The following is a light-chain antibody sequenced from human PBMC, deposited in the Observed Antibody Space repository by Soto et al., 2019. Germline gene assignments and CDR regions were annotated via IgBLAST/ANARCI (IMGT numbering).Light chain of an antibody. CDR3: QQRSNWPPIT. CDR2: GAS. V-gene: IGKV3-11*01. CDR1: QGISNN. J-gene: IGKJ5*01. Sequence: EIVMSKSPATLSVSPGERATLSCRASQGISNNLAWYQQKAGQAPRLLIYGASTRATGIPARFSGSGSGTDFTLTISSLEPQDFAVYYCQQRSNWPPITFGHGTRLEI.